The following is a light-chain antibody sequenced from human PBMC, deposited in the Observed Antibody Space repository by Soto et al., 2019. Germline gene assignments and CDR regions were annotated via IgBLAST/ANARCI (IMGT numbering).Light chain of an antibody. J-gene: IGLJ1*01. Sequence: QSVLTQPPSVSGAPGQRGTISCTGSSSKIGAGYDVHWYQQLPGTAPKLLIYGNSNRPSGVPDRFSGSKSGTSASLAITGLQAEDEADYYCHSYDSSLSGYVFVTGTKVTVL. CDR2: GNS. CDR1: SSKIGAGYD. CDR3: HSYDSSLSGYV. V-gene: IGLV1-40*01.